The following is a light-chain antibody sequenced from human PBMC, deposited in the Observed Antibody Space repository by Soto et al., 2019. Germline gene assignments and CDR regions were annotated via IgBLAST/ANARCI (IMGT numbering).Light chain of an antibody. CDR1: QSVGND. CDR3: QQYDTWTPAWM. J-gene: IGKJ1*01. V-gene: IGKV3-15*01. CDR2: GAS. Sequence: DIVMTQSPASLSVSPGEGVTLSCRASQSVGNDLAWYQQIAGQAPRLLIYGASTRDTGVPARFSGSGSGTHFTLTISTLQSEDFAVYYCQQYDTWTPAWMFAQGTRVDIK.